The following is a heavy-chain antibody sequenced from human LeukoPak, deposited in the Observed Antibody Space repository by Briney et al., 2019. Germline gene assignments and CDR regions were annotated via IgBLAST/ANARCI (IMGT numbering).Heavy chain of an antibody. CDR1: GFTFSNYA. V-gene: IGHV3-23*01. J-gene: IGHJ4*02. Sequence: PGGSLRLSCAASGFTFSNYAMNSVRQAPGKGLEWVSSISGSGINTYYADSVKGRFTISRDNSKNTLYLQMNSLRAEDTAVYYCAKDEAMIKIYYFDYWGQGTLVTVSS. D-gene: IGHD5-18*01. CDR3: AKDEAMIKIYYFDY. CDR2: ISGSGINT.